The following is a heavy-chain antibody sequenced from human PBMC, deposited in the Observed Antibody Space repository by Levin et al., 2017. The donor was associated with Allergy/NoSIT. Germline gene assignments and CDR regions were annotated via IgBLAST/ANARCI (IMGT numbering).Heavy chain of an antibody. Sequence: SGPTLVKPTETLTLTCTVSGFSLSNARMGVSWIRQPPGKALEWLAHIFSNDEKSYSTSLKSRLTISKDTSKSQVVLTMTNMDPVDTATYYCARTFRHEYSSSLTYFDYWGQGTLVTVSS. D-gene: IGHD6-6*01. CDR3: ARTFRHEYSSSLTYFDY. CDR2: IFSNDEK. V-gene: IGHV2-26*01. J-gene: IGHJ4*02. CDR1: GFSLSNARMG.